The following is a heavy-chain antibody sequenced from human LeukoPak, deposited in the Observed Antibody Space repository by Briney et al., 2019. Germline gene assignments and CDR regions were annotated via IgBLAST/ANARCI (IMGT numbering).Heavy chain of an antibody. Sequence: PSQTLSLTCTVSGDSISSGGYYWTWIRQPPGKGLEWIGYIYYSGTTFYNPSLKSRVIISLDTSKNQFSLRLSSVTAADTAVYYCASWLVVPAAIDYWGQGTLVTVSS. CDR1: GDSISSGGYY. V-gene: IGHV4-30-4*08. CDR3: ASWLVVPAAIDY. CDR2: IYYSGTT. D-gene: IGHD2-2*02. J-gene: IGHJ4*02.